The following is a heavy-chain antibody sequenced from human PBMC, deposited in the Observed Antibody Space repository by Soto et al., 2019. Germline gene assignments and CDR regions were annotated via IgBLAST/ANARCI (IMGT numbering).Heavy chain of an antibody. J-gene: IGHJ3*02. D-gene: IGHD4-17*01. V-gene: IGHV3-21*01. CDR2: ISSSGSYI. CDR1: GFTFSSYS. Sequence: GGSLRLSCAASGFTFSSYSMNWVRQAPGGGLEWVSYISSSGSYIYYADSVKGRFTISRDSARDSLFLQMSSLRAEDTAVYYCARSRVTERGAFDIWGQGTMVTVSS. CDR3: ARSRVTERGAFDI.